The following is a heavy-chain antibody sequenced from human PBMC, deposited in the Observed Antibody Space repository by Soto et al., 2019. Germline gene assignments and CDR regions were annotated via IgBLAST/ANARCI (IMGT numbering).Heavy chain of an antibody. CDR2: ISSSGSTI. V-gene: IGHV3-48*03. CDR3: AREITYSGSFDI. J-gene: IGHJ3*02. D-gene: IGHD1-26*01. CDR1: GFTCSSYE. Sequence: GGSLRLSCAASGFTCSSYEMNWVRQAPGKGLEWVSYISSSGSTIYYADSVKGRFTISRDNAKNSLYLQMNSLRAEDTAVYYCAREITYSGSFDIWGHGRMVSVS.